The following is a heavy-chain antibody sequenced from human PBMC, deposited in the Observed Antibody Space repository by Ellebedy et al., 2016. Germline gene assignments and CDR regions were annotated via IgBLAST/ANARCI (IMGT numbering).Heavy chain of an antibody. D-gene: IGHD2-8*01. CDR2: IHYSGTT. CDR3: ARDRGVDIIGYNWFDP. J-gene: IGHJ5*02. V-gene: IGHV4-59*01. Sequence: SETLSLTXTVSDGSISAYYWNWIRQPPGNGLEWIGNIHYSGTTNYNPSLKSRFTISVDTSRNEFSLKVTSVTAADTAVYYCARDRGVDIIGYNWFDPWGQGALVIVSS. CDR1: DGSISAYY.